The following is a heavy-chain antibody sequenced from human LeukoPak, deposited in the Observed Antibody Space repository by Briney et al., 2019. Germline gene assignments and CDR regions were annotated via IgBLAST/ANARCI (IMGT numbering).Heavy chain of an antibody. D-gene: IGHD7-27*01. CDR3: AGRAELGRGFDY. CDR2: INAYNGNT. Sequence: GASVKVSCKASGYTFTSYGFSWVRQAPGQGLEWMGWINAYNGNTNYAQKLQGRVTMTTDTSTSTAYMELRSLRFDDTAVYYCAGRAELGRGFDYWGQGTLVTVSS. V-gene: IGHV1-18*01. J-gene: IGHJ4*02. CDR1: GYTFTSYG.